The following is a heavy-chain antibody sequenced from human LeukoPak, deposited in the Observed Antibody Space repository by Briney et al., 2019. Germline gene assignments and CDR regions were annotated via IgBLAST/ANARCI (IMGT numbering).Heavy chain of an antibody. CDR3: ARGGSHSYYYYYMDV. D-gene: IGHD1-26*01. J-gene: IGHJ6*03. Sequence: GGSLRLSCAASGFTFSSYAMHWVRQAPGKGLEWVAVISYDGSNKYYADSVKGRFTISRDNSKNTLYLQMNSLRAEDTAVYYCARGGSHSYYYYYMDVWGKGTTVTVSS. CDR1: GFTFSSYA. CDR2: ISYDGSNK. V-gene: IGHV3-30*04.